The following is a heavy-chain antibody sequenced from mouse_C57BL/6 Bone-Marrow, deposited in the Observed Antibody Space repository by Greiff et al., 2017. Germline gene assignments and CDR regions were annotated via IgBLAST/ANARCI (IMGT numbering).Heavy chain of an antibody. V-gene: IGHV1-82*01. Sequence: QVQLQQSGPELVKPGASVKISCKASGYAFSSSWMNWVKQRPGKGLEWIGRIYPGDGDTNYNGKFKGKATLTADKSSSTAYMQLSSLTSEDSAVYFCARSHYGSSSSFAYWGQGTLVTVSA. CDR3: ARSHYGSSSSFAY. D-gene: IGHD1-1*01. J-gene: IGHJ3*01. CDR2: IYPGDGDT. CDR1: GYAFSSSW.